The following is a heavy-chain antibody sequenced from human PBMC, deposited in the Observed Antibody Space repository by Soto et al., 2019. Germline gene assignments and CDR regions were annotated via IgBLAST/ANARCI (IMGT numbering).Heavy chain of an antibody. CDR2: IIPIFGTA. CDR1: GGTFSSYA. Sequence: QVQLVQSGAEVKKPGSSVKVSCKASGGTFSSYAISWVRQAPGQGLEWMGGIIPIFGTANYAQKFQGRVTITADESTSTAYMELSSLRSDDTAVYYCAKEKAPDGGNSLGYFDYWGQGTLVTVSS. CDR3: AKEKAPDGGNSLGYFDY. D-gene: IGHD2-21*02. J-gene: IGHJ4*02. V-gene: IGHV1-69*01.